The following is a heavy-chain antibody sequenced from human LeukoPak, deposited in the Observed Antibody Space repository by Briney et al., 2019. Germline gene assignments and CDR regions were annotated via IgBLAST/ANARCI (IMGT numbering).Heavy chain of an antibody. D-gene: IGHD2-15*01. CDR1: GFTFSSYW. Sequence: GGSLRLSCAASGFTFSSYWMHWVRQAPGKGLVWVSRINSDGSSTSYADSVKGRFTISRDNAKNTLYLQMNSLRAEDMAVYYCARGGLLLSYYYYGMDVWGQGTTVTVSS. CDR2: INSDGSST. CDR3: ARGGLLLSYYYYGMDV. V-gene: IGHV3-74*01. J-gene: IGHJ6*02.